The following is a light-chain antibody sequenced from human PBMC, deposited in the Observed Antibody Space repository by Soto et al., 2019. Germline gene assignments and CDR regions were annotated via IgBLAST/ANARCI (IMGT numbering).Light chain of an antibody. Sequence: EIVLTQSPGTLSLSQGERATLSCRASQSVSSSYFAWYQQKPGQAPRLLIYGASSRATGIPDRFSGSGSGTDFTLSISRLEPEDFAVYYCQQYGSSPETFGQGTKVDI. V-gene: IGKV3-20*01. CDR2: GAS. CDR1: QSVSSSY. CDR3: QQYGSSPET. J-gene: IGKJ1*01.